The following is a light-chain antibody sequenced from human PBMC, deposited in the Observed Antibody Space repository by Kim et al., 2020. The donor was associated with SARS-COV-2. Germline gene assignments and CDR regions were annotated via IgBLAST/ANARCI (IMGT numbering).Light chain of an antibody. CDR1: KLGDKY. V-gene: IGLV3-1*01. CDR2: QDN. CDR3: QAWDSSTDHYV. Sequence: SYELTQPPSVSVSPGQTASITCSGDKLGDKYACWYQQKPGQSPVLVIYQDNKRPSGIPERFSGSNSGNTATLTISGTQAMDEADYYCQAWDSSTDHYVFG. J-gene: IGLJ1*01.